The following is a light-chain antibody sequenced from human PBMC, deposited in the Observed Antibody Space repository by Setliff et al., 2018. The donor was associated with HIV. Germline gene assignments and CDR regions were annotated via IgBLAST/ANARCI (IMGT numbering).Light chain of an antibody. CDR3: CSNTGSNTYV. V-gene: IGLV2-23*01. CDR2: QAS. Sequence: QSALTQPASVSGSPGQSITISCTGTSGDVGRYNLVSWYQQQPGKPPKLMIYQASKRPSGVSNCFSGSKSGNTASLTISGLQAEDEADYYCCSNTGSNTYVFGTGTKVTV. CDR1: SGDVGRYNL. J-gene: IGLJ1*01.